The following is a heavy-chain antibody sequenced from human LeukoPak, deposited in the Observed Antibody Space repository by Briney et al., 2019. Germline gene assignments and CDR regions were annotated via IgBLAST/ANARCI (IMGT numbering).Heavy chain of an antibody. CDR2: MSSRSGII. CDR1: GFNFGDYY. J-gene: IGHJ4*02. Sequence: GGSLRLSCVASGFNFGDYYMNWIRQSPGKGLEWISYMSSRSGIIYYGGSVKGRLTISRDSAKNTVYLQMNSLRGEDTAVYYCARGIPNSYGKDYWGQGTLVTVSS. V-gene: IGHV3-11*04. CDR3: ARGIPNSYGKDY. D-gene: IGHD3-16*01.